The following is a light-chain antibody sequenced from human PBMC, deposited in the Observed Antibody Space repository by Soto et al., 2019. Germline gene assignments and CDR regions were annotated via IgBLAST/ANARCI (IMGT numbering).Light chain of an antibody. J-gene: IGLJ3*02. CDR3: CSYSGTNTFVV. Sequence: QSALTQPRSVSGSPGQSVTISCTGTSSDVGGYNYVSWYQHHPGKAPKLMIYDVTKRPSGVPDRFSGSKSGNTASLTISGLQAEDEANYHCCSYSGTNTFVVFGGGTKVTVL. V-gene: IGLV2-11*01. CDR1: SSDVGGYNY. CDR2: DVT.